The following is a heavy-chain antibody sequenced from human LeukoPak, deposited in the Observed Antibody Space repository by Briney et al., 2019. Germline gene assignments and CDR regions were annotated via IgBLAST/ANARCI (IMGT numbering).Heavy chain of an antibody. CDR2: LNPSGGST. CDR3: ARARWRNSGTGDY. Sequence: ASVKVSCKTSGYTFTTYYMHWVRQAPGQGLEWMGILNPSGGSTSYALKFQGRITMTRDTSTSTVYMELNSLRSEDTAVYYYARARWRNSGTGDYWGQGTLVTVSS. D-gene: IGHD5-24*01. V-gene: IGHV1-46*01. J-gene: IGHJ4*02. CDR1: GYTFTTYY.